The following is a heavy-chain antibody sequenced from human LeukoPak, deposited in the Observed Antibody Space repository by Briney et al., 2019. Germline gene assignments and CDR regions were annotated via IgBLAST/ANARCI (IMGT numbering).Heavy chain of an antibody. CDR1: GYTFTSYY. CDR2: INTSGGST. V-gene: IGHV1-46*01. D-gene: IGHD3-22*01. CDR3: AREKGAYYYDSSGFHFDY. Sequence: GASVTVSFTASGYTFTSYYRHWVRPAPGQGLGWWGIINTSGGSTSYAQKFQGRVTMTRDTSTSTVYMELSSLRSEDPAVYYCAREKGAYYYDSSGFHFDYWGQGTLVTVSS. J-gene: IGHJ4*02.